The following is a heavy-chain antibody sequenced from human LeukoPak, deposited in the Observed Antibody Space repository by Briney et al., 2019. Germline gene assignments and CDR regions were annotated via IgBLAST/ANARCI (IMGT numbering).Heavy chain of an antibody. Sequence: SGGSLRLPCAASGFTLGSYWMGWVRQAPGKGLEWVANINQDGSTKKYVDSVMGRFTISRDNAKNSMYLQMDSLRAEDTAVYYCARVDRYNTGWYECWGQGTLVTVSS. D-gene: IGHD1-14*01. CDR3: ARVDRYNTGWYEC. CDR1: GFTLGSYW. J-gene: IGHJ5*01. CDR2: INQDGSTK. V-gene: IGHV3-7*05.